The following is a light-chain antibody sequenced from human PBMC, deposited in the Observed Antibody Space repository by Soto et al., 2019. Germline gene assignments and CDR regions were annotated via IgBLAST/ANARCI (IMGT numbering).Light chain of an antibody. CDR2: GAS. J-gene: IGKJ1*01. V-gene: IGKV3-15*01. CDR3: QQYNTWHT. CDR1: QSVSSSY. Sequence: EIVFTQSPCTLPVSPGERATLSSRASQSVSSSYLAWYQQKPGQAPRLLIYGASTRATGIPARFSGSGSGTEFTLTISSLQYEDFAVYYCQQYNTWHTFGPGTKVDI.